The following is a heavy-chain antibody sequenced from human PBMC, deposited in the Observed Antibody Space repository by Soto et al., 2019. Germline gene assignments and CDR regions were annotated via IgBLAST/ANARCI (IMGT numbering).Heavy chain of an antibody. CDR3: ARGSQLKYDILTGYYNWVPYYFDY. J-gene: IGHJ4*02. CDR1: GFTFSDYY. D-gene: IGHD3-9*01. V-gene: IGHV3-11*06. Sequence: GGSLRLSCAASGFTFSDYYMSWIRQAPGKGLEWVSYISSSSSYTNYADSVKGRFTISRDNSKNTLYLQMNSLRAEDTAVYYCARGSQLKYDILTGYYNWVPYYFDYWGQGTLVTVSS. CDR2: ISSSSSYT.